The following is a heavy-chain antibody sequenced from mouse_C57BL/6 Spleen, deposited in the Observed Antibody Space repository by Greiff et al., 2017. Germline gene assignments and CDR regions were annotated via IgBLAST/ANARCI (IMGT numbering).Heavy chain of an antibody. Sequence: QVQLQQPGAELVMPGASVKLSCKASGYTFTSYWMHWVKQRPGQGLEWIGEIDPSDSYTNYNQKFKGKSTLTVDKSSSTAYMQRSSLTSEDSAVYYCTRQDYGSTYFDYWGQGTTLTVSS. D-gene: IGHD1-1*01. V-gene: IGHV1-69*01. CDR3: TRQDYGSTYFDY. CDR1: GYTFTSYW. CDR2: IDPSDSYT. J-gene: IGHJ2*01.